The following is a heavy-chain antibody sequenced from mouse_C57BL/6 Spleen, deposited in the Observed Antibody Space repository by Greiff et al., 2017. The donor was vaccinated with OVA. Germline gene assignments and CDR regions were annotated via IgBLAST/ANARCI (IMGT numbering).Heavy chain of an antibody. CDR2: IYPRSGNT. CDR3: AREGTAQGTGYAMDY. V-gene: IGHV1-81*01. D-gene: IGHD3-2*02. J-gene: IGHJ4*01. CDR1: GYTFTSYG. Sequence: QVHVKQSGAELARPGASVKLSCKASGYTFTSYGISWVKQRTGQGLEWIGEIYPRSGNTYYNEKFKGKATLTADKSSSTAYMELRSLTSEDSAVYFCAREGTAQGTGYAMDYWGQGTSVTVSS.